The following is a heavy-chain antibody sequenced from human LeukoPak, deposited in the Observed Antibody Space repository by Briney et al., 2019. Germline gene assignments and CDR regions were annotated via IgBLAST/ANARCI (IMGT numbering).Heavy chain of an antibody. V-gene: IGHV4-39*07. Sequence: SETLSLTCTVSGGSISNSSYYWGWIRQPPGKGLEWIGSIFYGGSTYYNPSLKSRVTISVDTSKNQFSLKLSSVTAADTAVYYCARGGTLYTSTWWGQGTLVTVSS. CDR1: GGSISNSSYY. CDR2: IFYGGST. CDR3: ARGGTLYTSTW. D-gene: IGHD6-13*01. J-gene: IGHJ4*02.